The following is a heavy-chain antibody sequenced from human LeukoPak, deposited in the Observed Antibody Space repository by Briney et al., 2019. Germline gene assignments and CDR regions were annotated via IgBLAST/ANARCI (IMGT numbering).Heavy chain of an antibody. CDR1: GFTFSSYW. CDR2: IWYDGSNK. V-gene: IGHV3-33*08. D-gene: IGHD3-22*01. Sequence: GGSLRLSCAASGFTFSSYWMSWVRQAPGEGLEWVAVIWYDGSNKYYADSVKGRFTISRDNSKNTLYLQMNSLRAEDTAVYYCARAYYYDSSGYYKKYYFDYWGQGTLVTVSS. CDR3: ARAYYYDSSGYYKKYYFDY. J-gene: IGHJ4*02.